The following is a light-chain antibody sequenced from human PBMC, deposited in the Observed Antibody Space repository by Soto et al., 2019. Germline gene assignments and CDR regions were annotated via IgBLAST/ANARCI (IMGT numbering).Light chain of an antibody. Sequence: EIVLTQSPGTLSLSPGERATLSCWASQSISSNYLAWYQQKPGQPPRLLISGSSIRATGIPDRFSGSGSGTDFTLTISRLEPEDFAVYYCQQCGSSPITFGQGTRREIK. CDR1: QSISSNY. V-gene: IGKV3-20*01. CDR2: GSS. CDR3: QQCGSSPIT. J-gene: IGKJ5*01.